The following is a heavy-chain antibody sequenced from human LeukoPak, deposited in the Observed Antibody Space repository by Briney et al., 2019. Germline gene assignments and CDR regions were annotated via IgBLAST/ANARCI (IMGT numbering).Heavy chain of an antibody. D-gene: IGHD2-2*02. CDR2: ISRSSSYI. V-gene: IGHV3-21*01. CDR1: GFTFSSFS. J-gene: IGHJ3*02. CDR3: ARAQVPAAIFGAFDI. Sequence: GGSLRLSCAASGFTFSSFSMNWVRQAPGKGLEWVSSISRSSSYIYYADSVKGRFTISRDNDKTSLYLQLNSLRAEDTAVYYCARAQVPAAIFGAFDIWGQGTMVTVSS.